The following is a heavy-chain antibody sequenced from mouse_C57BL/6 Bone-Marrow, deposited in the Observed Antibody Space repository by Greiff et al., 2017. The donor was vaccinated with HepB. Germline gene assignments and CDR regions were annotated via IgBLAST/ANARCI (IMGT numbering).Heavy chain of an antibody. V-gene: IGHV3-6*01. D-gene: IGHD2-12*01. Sequence: EVHLVESGPGLVKPSQSLSLTCSVTGYSITSGYYWNWIRQFPGNKLEWMGYISYDGSNNYNPSLKKRISITRDTSKNQFYLKLNSVTTEDTATYYCASCYYKPHYAMDYGGQGTSVTVSS. J-gene: IGHJ4*01. CDR1: GYSITSGYY. CDR2: ISYDGSN. CDR3: ASCYYKPHYAMDY.